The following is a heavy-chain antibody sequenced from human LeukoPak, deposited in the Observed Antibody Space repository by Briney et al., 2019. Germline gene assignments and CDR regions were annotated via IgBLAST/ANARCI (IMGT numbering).Heavy chain of an antibody. J-gene: IGHJ5*02. CDR2: IYYSGST. CDR1: GGSISSSSYY. CDR3: ARDSEYQLLWLTGSAWWFGP. Sequence: SETLSLTCTVSGGSISSSSYYWGWIRQPPGKGLEWIGSIYYSGSTYYNPSLKSRVTISVDTSKNQFSLKLSSVTAADTAVYYCARDSEYQLLWLTGSAWWFGPWGQGTLVTVSS. V-gene: IGHV4-39*07. D-gene: IGHD2-2*01.